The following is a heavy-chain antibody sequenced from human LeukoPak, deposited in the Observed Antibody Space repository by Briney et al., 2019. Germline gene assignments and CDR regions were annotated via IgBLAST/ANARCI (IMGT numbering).Heavy chain of an antibody. CDR2: IGNRADTV. V-gene: IGHV3-11*04. J-gene: IGHJ5*02. CDR1: GFTFSDYY. CDR3: ARGAAAGISGWFDP. Sequence: GGSLRLSCAASGFTFSDYYMTRIRQAPGKGLEWISYIGNRADTVSYADSVKGRFAISRDNAKNSLYLQMNSLRAEDTAVYYCARGAAAGISGWFDPWGQGTLVTVSS. D-gene: IGHD6-13*01.